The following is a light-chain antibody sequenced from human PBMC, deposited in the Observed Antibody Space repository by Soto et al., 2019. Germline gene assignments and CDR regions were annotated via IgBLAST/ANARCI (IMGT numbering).Light chain of an antibody. CDR2: WAS. V-gene: IGKV4-1*01. J-gene: IGKJ4*01. Sequence: DKLMTVANAYMAVSLGERAKINCKSSQSVLYSSYDKNYLAWYQQKPGQPPKVLIYWASTRESGVPDRFSGSGSGTDCTLTFGSLQAEDVALYFCQQGYGPILTFAGGTNVDIK. CDR1: QSVLYSSYDKNY. CDR3: QQGYGPILT.